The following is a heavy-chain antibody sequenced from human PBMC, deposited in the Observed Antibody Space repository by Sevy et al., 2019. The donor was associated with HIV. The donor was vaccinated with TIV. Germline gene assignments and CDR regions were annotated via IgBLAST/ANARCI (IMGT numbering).Heavy chain of an antibody. Sequence: GGALRLSCAASGFTFSNAWMNWVRQAPGKGLEWVGRIKSKTDGGTTDYAAPVKGRFTISRDDSKNTLYLQMNSLKTEDTAVYYCTTDGGGYNYGYSFDYWGQGTLVTVSS. J-gene: IGHJ4*02. CDR2: IKSKTDGGTT. CDR3: TTDGGGYNYGYSFDY. CDR1: GFTFSNAW. D-gene: IGHD5-18*01. V-gene: IGHV3-15*07.